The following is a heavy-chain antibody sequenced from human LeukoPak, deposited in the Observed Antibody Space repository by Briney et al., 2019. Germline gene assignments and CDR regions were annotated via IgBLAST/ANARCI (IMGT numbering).Heavy chain of an antibody. V-gene: IGHV4-4*02. CDR3: ARDHVDMGPDYYYYYYMDV. Sequence: PSETLSLTCAVSGGSISSSNWWSWVRQPPGKGLEWIGEIYHSGSTNYNPSLKSRVTMSVDTSKNQFSLKLSSVTAADTAVYYCARDHVDMGPDYYYYYYMDVWGKGTTVTISS. J-gene: IGHJ6*03. CDR1: GGSISSSNW. CDR2: IYHSGST. D-gene: IGHD5-12*01.